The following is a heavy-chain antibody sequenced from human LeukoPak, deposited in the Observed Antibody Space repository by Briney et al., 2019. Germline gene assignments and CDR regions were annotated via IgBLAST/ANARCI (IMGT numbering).Heavy chain of an antibody. J-gene: IGHJ6*03. CDR2: IYYSGNT. D-gene: IGHD2-2*01. Sequence: SETLSLTCTVSGGSISSSSYYWSWIRQPPGKGLEWIGTIYYSGNTYYNPSLKSRVTISVDTSKNQFSLKLSSVTAADTAVYYCARQGNYCSSTSCYLYHYYMDVWGKGTTVTVSS. CDR3: ARQGNYCSSTSCYLYHYYMDV. CDR1: GGSISSSSYY. V-gene: IGHV4-39*01.